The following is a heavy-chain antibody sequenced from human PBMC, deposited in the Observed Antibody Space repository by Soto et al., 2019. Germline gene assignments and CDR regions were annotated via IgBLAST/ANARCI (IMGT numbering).Heavy chain of an antibody. CDR1: GGSISSYY. Sequence: SETLSLTCAVSGGSISSYYWSWIRQPPGKGLEWIGYIYYSGSTNYNPSLKSRVTISVDTSKNQFSLKLSSVTAADTAVYYCARDAYCSGGSCYYMDVWGKGTTVTVSS. J-gene: IGHJ6*03. D-gene: IGHD2-15*01. CDR2: IYYSGST. CDR3: ARDAYCSGGSCYYMDV. V-gene: IGHV4-59*01.